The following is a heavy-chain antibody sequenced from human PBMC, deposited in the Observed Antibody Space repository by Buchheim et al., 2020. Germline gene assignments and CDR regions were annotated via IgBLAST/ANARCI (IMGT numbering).Heavy chain of an antibody. CDR2: ISSSSSYI. Sequence: EVQLVESGGGLVKPGGSLRLSCAASGFTFSSYSMNWVRQAPGKGLEWVSSISSSSSYIYYADSVKGRFTISRDNAKNSLYLQMNSLRAEDTAVYYCARDMAVAGTYYYYYYGMDVWGQGTT. J-gene: IGHJ6*02. D-gene: IGHD6-19*01. CDR3: ARDMAVAGTYYYYYYGMDV. CDR1: GFTFSSYS. V-gene: IGHV3-21*01.